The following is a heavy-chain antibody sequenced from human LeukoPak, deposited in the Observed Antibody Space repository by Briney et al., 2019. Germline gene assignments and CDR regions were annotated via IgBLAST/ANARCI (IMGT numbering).Heavy chain of an antibody. CDR2: IYSGGSA. CDR3: ARRENYYDSSGYYSHYFDY. J-gene: IGHJ4*02. D-gene: IGHD3-22*01. CDR1: GFTVSSNY. Sequence: GGSLRLSCAASGFTVSSNYMSWVRQAPGKGLEWVSVIYSGGSAYYADSVKGRFTISRDNSKNTLYLQMNSLRAEDTAVYYCARRENYYDSSGYYSHYFDYWGQGTLVTVSS. V-gene: IGHV3-66*01.